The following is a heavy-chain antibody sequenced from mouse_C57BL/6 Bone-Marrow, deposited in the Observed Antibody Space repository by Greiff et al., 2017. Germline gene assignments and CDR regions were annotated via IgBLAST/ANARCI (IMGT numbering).Heavy chain of an antibody. Sequence: VQLQQSGAELARPGASVKLSCKASGYTFTSYGISWVKQRTGQGLEWIGEIYPRSGNTYYNEKFKGKATLTSDKSSITAYMELRSLTSEDSAVYFCARPYYYGSSSFAYWGQGTLVTVSA. CDR2: IYPRSGNT. J-gene: IGHJ3*01. D-gene: IGHD1-1*01. CDR1: GYTFTSYG. V-gene: IGHV1-81*01. CDR3: ARPYYYGSSSFAY.